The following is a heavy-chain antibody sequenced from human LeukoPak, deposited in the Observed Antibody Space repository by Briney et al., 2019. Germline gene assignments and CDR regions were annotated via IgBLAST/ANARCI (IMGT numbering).Heavy chain of an antibody. CDR3: GRHRNEYHYGDYQVIAY. D-gene: IGHD4-17*01. J-gene: IGHJ4*02. CDR1: GGSISSSSYY. Sequence: SETLSLTCTVSGGSISSSSYYWGWIRQPPGKGLEWIGSIYYSGSTYYNPSLKSRVTISVDTSKNQISLKLSSVTAAEAAVYYCGRHRNEYHYGDYQVIAYWLQGTMVTVSS. V-gene: IGHV4-39*01. CDR2: IYYSGST.